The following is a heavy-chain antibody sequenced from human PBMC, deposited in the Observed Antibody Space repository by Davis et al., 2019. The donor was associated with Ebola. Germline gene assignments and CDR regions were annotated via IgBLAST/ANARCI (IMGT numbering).Heavy chain of an antibody. J-gene: IGHJ4*02. D-gene: IGHD4-11*01. Sequence: GGSLRLSCAASGFIFSSYDMHWVRQAPGKGLQWVAALWYDGSSKYYADSVKGRFTISRDNSENTLYLKMNSLRAEDTAVYYCAKAPDYRASHWGQGILVTVSS. CDR3: AKAPDYRASH. V-gene: IGHV3-33*06. CDR2: LWYDGSSK. CDR1: GFIFSSYD.